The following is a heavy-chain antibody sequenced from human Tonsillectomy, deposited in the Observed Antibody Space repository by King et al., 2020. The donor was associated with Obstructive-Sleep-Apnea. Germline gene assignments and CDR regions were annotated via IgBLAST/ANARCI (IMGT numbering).Heavy chain of an antibody. CDR1: GFDFRITW. J-gene: IGHJ4*02. D-gene: IGHD3-22*01. CDR2: IKSENDGVTR. V-gene: IGHV3-15*01. Sequence: VQLVESGGDLVKPGGSLRVSCAASGFDFRITWMSWVRQAPGKGLEWIGRIKSENDGVTRDYAAPVRGRFTISRDDSTNMVYLQMNSLKTEDTAIYYCTADTYESRTYCHDYWGQGTLVTVSA. CDR3: TADTYESRTYCHDY.